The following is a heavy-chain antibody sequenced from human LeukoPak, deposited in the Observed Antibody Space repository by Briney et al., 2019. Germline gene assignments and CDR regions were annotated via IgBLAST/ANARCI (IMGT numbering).Heavy chain of an antibody. D-gene: IGHD6-19*01. V-gene: IGHV3-23*01. Sequence: GGSLRLSCAAFGFTFSSYAMTWVRQAPGKGLEWVSAISGSGGSTYYADSVKGRFTISRDNSKNTLHLQMNSLRAEDTALYYCAKGIYSSGWYPGFDYWGQGTLVTVSS. CDR3: AKGIYSSGWYPGFDY. CDR2: ISGSGGST. CDR1: GFTFSSYA. J-gene: IGHJ4*02.